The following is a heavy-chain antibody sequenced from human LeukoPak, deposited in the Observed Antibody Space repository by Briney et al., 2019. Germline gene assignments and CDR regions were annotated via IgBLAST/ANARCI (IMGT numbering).Heavy chain of an antibody. Sequence: GGSLRLSCAASGFTFSSYDMHWVRQATGKGLEWVSAIGTAGDPYYPGSVKGRFTISRENAKSSLYLQMNSLRAGDTAVYYCARAYYYGSGSYFFDYWGQGTLVTVSS. CDR3: ARAYYYGSGSYFFDY. J-gene: IGHJ4*02. V-gene: IGHV3-13*05. CDR1: GFTFSSYD. CDR2: IGTAGDP. D-gene: IGHD3-10*01.